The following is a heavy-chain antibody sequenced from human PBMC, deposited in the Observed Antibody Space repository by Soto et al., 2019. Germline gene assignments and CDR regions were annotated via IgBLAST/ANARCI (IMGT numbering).Heavy chain of an antibody. V-gene: IGHV3-23*01. D-gene: IGHD2-21*02. J-gene: IGHJ4*02. Sequence: GGSLRLSCVASGFTFSHYTLNWVRRAPGKGLEWVSTISDRPTGHTHYAESVRGRFTISRDDSRDTVFLQMDSLRAEDTAVYYCTTRMTAHFDYWGQGVLVTVSS. CDR3: TTRMTAHFDY. CDR1: GFTFSHYT. CDR2: ISDRPTGHT.